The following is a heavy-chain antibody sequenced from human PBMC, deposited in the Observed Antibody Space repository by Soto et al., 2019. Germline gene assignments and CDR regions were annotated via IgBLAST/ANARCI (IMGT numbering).Heavy chain of an antibody. CDR1: GFSFSDYF. CDR3: ARSSGGNYGIIIEGSNWFAP. D-gene: IGHD3-16*01. CDR2: INPSGDSR. V-gene: IGHV1-46*01. Sequence: ASVKVSCKASGFSFSDYFMHWVRQAPGQGLEWMGIINPSGDSRNYAQKFQGRVTITRDTSTSTGYMDLSSLRYEDTAVYYCARSSGGNYGIIIEGSNWFAPWGQGTLVTVSS. J-gene: IGHJ5*02.